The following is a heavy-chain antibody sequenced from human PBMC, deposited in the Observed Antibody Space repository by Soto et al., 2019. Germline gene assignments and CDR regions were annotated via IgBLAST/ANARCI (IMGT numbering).Heavy chain of an antibody. CDR1: GYTFTSYY. CDR2: INPSGGST. D-gene: IGHD5-18*01. Sequence: GASVKVSCKASGYTFTSYYMHWVRQAPGQGLEWMGIINPSGGSTSYAQKFQGRVTMARDTSTSTVYMELSSLRSEDTAVYYCAISGYSYGYDYWGQGTLVTVSS. CDR3: AISGYSYGYDY. V-gene: IGHV1-46*01. J-gene: IGHJ4*02.